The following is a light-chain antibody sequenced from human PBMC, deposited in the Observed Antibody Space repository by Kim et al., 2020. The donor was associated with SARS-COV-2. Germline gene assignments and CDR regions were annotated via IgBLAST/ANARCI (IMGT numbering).Light chain of an antibody. J-gene: IGLJ2*01. CDR1: GANIGSNA. V-gene: IGLV1-44*01. CDR2: GNH. Sequence: GQRVTITGSGSGANIGSNAVNWYPQLPGAAPRLVIYGNHQRPSGVPDRFSGSKSDTSASLAISGLQSEDEADYYCAAWDESLNGVAFGGGTKVTVL. CDR3: AAWDESLNGVA.